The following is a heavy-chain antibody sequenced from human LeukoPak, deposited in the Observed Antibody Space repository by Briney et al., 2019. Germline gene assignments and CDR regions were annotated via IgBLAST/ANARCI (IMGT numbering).Heavy chain of an antibody. Sequence: SETLSLTCTVSGGSISSGGYYWSWIRQPPGKGLEWIGYIYHSGSTYYNPSLKSRVTISVDRSKNQFSLKLSSVTAADTAVYYCAGDPSGSYYNWFDPWGQGTLVTVSS. J-gene: IGHJ5*02. CDR3: AGDPSGSYYNWFDP. CDR1: GGSISSGGYY. V-gene: IGHV4-30-2*01. D-gene: IGHD1-26*01. CDR2: IYHSGST.